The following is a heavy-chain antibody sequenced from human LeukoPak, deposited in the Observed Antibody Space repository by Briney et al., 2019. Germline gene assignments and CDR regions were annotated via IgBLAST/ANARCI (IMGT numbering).Heavy chain of an antibody. J-gene: IGHJ4*02. CDR1: GFTFSSYG. CDR2: ISYDGSNK. Sequence: GGSLRLSCAASGFTFSSYGMHWVRQAPGKGLEWVAVISYDGSNKYYADSVKGRFTISRDNSKNTLYLQMNSLRAEDTAVYYCAKDLYSGYGESPPGGWGQGTLVTVSS. CDR3: AKDLYSGYGESPPGG. V-gene: IGHV3-30*18. D-gene: IGHD5-12*01.